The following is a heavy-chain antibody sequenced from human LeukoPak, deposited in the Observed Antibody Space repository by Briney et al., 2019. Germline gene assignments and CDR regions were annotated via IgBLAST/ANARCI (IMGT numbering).Heavy chain of an antibody. D-gene: IGHD3-3*01. V-gene: IGHV1-24*01. CDR1: GYTVTEIS. CDR3: ADFYTTSGFFY. CDR2: LDGENDQK. J-gene: IGHJ4*02. Sequence: GASVKVSCKVSGYTVTEISIHWVPQSPGKGLEWMGGLDGENDQKVYAQQFQDRVTMSEDTSTDTAYMELSNLQSEDTAVYFCADFYTTSGFFYWGQGTLVTVSS.